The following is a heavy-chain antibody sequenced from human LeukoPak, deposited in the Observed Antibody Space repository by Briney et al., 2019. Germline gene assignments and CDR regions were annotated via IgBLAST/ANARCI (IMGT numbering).Heavy chain of an antibody. D-gene: IGHD3-22*01. Sequence: GGSLRLSCAASGFTVSSNYMSWVRQAPGKGLDWVSVIYSGGSTYYADSVKGRFTISRDNSKNTLYLQMNSLRAEDTAVYYCARIPIVVITSGGYWGQGTLVTVSS. V-gene: IGHV3-53*01. J-gene: IGHJ4*02. CDR1: GFTVSSNY. CDR3: ARIPIVVITSGGY. CDR2: IYSGGST.